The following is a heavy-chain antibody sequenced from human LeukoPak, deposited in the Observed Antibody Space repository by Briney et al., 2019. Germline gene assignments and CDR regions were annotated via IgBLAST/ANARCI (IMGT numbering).Heavy chain of an antibody. V-gene: IGHV4-34*01. Sequence: PSETLSLTCTVSGGSISSYYWSWIRQPPGKGLEWIGEINHSGSTNYNPSLKSRVTISVDTSKNQFSLKLSSVTAADTAVYYCARGPALLDYWGQGTLVTVSS. D-gene: IGHD1-14*01. CDR1: GGSISSYY. CDR3: ARGPALLDY. CDR2: INHSGST. J-gene: IGHJ4*02.